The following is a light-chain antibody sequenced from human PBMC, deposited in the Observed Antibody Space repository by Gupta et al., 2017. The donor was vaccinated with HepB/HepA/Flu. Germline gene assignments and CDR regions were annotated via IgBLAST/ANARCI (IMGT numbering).Light chain of an antibody. Sequence: QSVLTQPPSASGPPGQRVTISCSGGTSNIGKNPVNWYQQRPGSAPKLLIYNNDQRPSGVPDRFSGSGSGTSASLAITGLQAEDEADDYCDDWDNNRNRWVFGTGTKLTVL. CDR2: NND. V-gene: IGLV1-44*01. CDR3: DDWDNNRNRWV. CDR1: TSNIGKNP. J-gene: IGLJ1*01.